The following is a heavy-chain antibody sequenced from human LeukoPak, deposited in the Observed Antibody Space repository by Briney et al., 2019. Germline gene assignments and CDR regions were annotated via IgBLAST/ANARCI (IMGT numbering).Heavy chain of an antibody. CDR2: INPNSGGT. V-gene: IGHV1-2*02. Sequence: ASVKVSCKASGYTFTGYYMHWVRQAPGQGLEWMGWINPNSGGTNYAQKFQGRVTMTRDTSISTAYMELSRLRSDDTAVYYCARDAGIAVADQFDYWGQGTLVTVS. CDR3: ARDAGIAVADQFDY. J-gene: IGHJ4*02. CDR1: GYTFTGYY. D-gene: IGHD6-19*01.